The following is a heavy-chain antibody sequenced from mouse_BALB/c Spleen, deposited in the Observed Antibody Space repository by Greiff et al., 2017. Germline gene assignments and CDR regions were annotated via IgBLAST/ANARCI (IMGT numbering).Heavy chain of an antibody. Sequence: EVQLQESGAELVKPGASVKLSCTASGFNIKDTYMHWVKQRPEQGLEWIGRIDPANGNTKYDPKFQGKATITADTSSNTAYLQLSSLTSEDTAVYYCARARQLGASDYWGQGTTLTVSS. CDR2: IDPANGNT. J-gene: IGHJ2*01. D-gene: IGHD3-2*01. CDR1: GFNIKDTY. V-gene: IGHV14-3*02. CDR3: ARARQLGASDY.